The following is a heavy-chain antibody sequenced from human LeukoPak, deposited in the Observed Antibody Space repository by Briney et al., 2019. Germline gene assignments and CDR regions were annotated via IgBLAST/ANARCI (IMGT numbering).Heavy chain of an antibody. J-gene: IGHJ5*02. CDR1: GGSISSYY. D-gene: IGHD3-22*01. CDR3: ARDDTYYYDSSGYYYGGQFDP. Sequence: SETLSLTCTVSGGSISSYYWSWIRQPAGKGLEWIGRIYTSGSTNYNPSLKSRVTISVDTSKNQFSLKLSSVTAPDTAVYYCARDDTYYYDSSGYYYGGQFDPWGQGTLVTVSS. CDR2: IYTSGST. V-gene: IGHV4-4*07.